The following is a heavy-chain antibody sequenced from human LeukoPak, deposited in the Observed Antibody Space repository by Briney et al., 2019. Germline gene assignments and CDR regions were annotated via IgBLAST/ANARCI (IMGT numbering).Heavy chain of an antibody. D-gene: IGHD3-10*01. V-gene: IGHV4-59*08. CDR1: GGSISSYY. Sequence: SETLSLTCTVSGGSISSYYWSWIRQPPGKGLEWIGYIYFSGATNYTPSLKSRVTMSVDTSKNQFSLRLSSVTAADTAVYYCARHSLVASGTYYYGMDVGGQGSMVTVSS. CDR2: IYFSGAT. J-gene: IGHJ6*02. CDR3: ARHSLVASGTYYYGMDV.